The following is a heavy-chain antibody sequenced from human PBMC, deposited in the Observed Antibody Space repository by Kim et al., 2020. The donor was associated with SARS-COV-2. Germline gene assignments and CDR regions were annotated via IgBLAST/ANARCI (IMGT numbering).Heavy chain of an antibody. V-gene: IGHV2-5*02. CDR2: IYWDDDK. J-gene: IGHJ4*02. CDR3: AHQIGSGYYFDY. CDR1: GFSLSTYGVG. Sequence: SGPTLVNPTQTLTLTCTFSGFSLSTYGVGVGWIRQRPGKVLEWLVVIYWDDDKAYSPSLRSRLTITKETSKNQVVLTMTNMDPVDTGTYYCAHQIGSGYYFDYWGQGTLVTVSS. D-gene: IGHD3-3*01.